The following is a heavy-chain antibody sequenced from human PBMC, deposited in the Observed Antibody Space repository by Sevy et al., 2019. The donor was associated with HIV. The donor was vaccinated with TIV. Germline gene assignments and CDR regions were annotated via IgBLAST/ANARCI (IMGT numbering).Heavy chain of an antibody. CDR1: GGSISSGDYY. D-gene: IGHD4-17*01. CDR2: FHYTAST. J-gene: IGHJ4*02. V-gene: IGHV4-30-4*01. Sequence: SETLSLTCTVSGGSISSGDYYWSWMRQPPGKGLEWIGYFHYTASTYSNPSLTSRLTISLDTSENQFSLKLTSVTAADTAVDYSVRGRRGCYGDYYFDYWGQGTLVTVSS. CDR3: VRGRRGCYGDYYFDY.